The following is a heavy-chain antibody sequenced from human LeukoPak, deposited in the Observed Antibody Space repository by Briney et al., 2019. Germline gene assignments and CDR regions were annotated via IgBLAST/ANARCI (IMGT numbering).Heavy chain of an antibody. CDR2: IYYSGST. D-gene: IGHD3-3*01. CDR1: GGSFSGYY. Sequence: SETLSLTCAVYGGSFSGYYWSWIRQHPGKGLEWIGYIYYSGSTYYNPSLKSRVTISVDTSKNQFSLKLSSVTAADTAVYYCARGTGGITIFGVVTSAYYFDYWGQGTLVTVSS. V-gene: IGHV4-31*11. CDR3: ARGTGGITIFGVVTSAYYFDY. J-gene: IGHJ4*02.